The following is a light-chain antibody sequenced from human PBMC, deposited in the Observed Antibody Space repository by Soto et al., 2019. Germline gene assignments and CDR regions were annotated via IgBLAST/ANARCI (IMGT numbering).Light chain of an antibody. J-gene: IGKJ1*01. CDR1: QGIRND. V-gene: IGKV1-6*01. CDR2: AAS. CDR3: LQDYHYPWT. Sequence: AIQMTQSPSSLSASVGDRVTITCRASQGIRNDLGWYQQKPGKAPKLLIYAASTLQSGVPSRFSGSGSGTDFTLTISSQQTEDFATYYCLQDYHYPWTFGQGTKVEVK.